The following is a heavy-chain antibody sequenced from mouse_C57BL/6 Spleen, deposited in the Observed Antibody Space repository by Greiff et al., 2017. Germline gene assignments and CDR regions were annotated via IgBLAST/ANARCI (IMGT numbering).Heavy chain of an antibody. CDR3: ASYSNYEDYYAMDY. CDR1: GYTFTSYW. D-gene: IGHD2-5*01. J-gene: IGHJ4*01. CDR2: IDPSDSET. Sequence: VQLQQPGAELVRPGSSVKLSCKASGYTFTSYWMHWVKQRPIQGLEWIGNIDPSDSETHYNQKFKDKATLTVDKSSSTAYMQLSSLTSEDSAVYYCASYSNYEDYYAMDYWGQGTSVTVSS. V-gene: IGHV1-52*01.